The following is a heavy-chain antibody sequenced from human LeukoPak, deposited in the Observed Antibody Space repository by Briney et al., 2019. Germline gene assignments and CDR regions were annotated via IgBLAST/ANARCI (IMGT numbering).Heavy chain of an antibody. V-gene: IGHV3-23*01. Sequence: GGSLRLSCAASGFTFRSYAMSWVRQAPGKGLEWVSAISGSGGSTYYADSVKGRFTISRDNSKNTLYLQMNSLRAEDTAVYYCAKDHHDFWSGYYYFDYWGQGTLVTVSS. CDR1: GFTFRSYA. D-gene: IGHD3-3*01. J-gene: IGHJ4*02. CDR3: AKDHHDFWSGYYYFDY. CDR2: ISGSGGST.